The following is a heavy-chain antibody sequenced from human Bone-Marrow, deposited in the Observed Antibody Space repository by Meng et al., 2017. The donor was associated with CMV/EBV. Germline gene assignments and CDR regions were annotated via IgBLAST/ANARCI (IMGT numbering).Heavy chain of an antibody. J-gene: IGHJ6*02. CDR1: GYTFTGYY. CDR3: ARRLTAARPRAKVWYYGMDV. V-gene: IGHV1-8*02. D-gene: IGHD6-6*01. Sequence: ASMKGSCTASGYTFTGYYMHWVRQAPGQGLEWMGWINPNSGNTGYAQRFQGRVTMTRNTSISTAYMELSSLRSEDTAVYYCARRLTAARPRAKVWYYGMDVWGQGTTVTVSS. CDR2: INPNSGNT.